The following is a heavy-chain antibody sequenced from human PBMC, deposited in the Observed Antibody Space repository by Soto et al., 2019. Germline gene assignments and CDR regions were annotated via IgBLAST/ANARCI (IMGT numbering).Heavy chain of an antibody. V-gene: IGHV3-30*18. D-gene: IGHD3-22*01. CDR3: AKDTYYHDSSGYYVFDC. Sequence: SLRLSCAASGFTLSTYAMSWVRQAPGKGLEWVAGVSYDGSKEYYTESVRGRFTISRDNSRNTLDLQMNSLRAEDTAVYYCAKDTYYHDSSGYYVFDCWGQGTLVTVSS. J-gene: IGHJ4*02. CDR2: VSYDGSKE. CDR1: GFTLSTYA.